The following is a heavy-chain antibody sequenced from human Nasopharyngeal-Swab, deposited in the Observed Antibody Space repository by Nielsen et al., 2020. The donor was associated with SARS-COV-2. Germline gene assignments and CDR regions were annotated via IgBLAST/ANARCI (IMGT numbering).Heavy chain of an antibody. Sequence: WVRQAPGQGLEWMGWINPNSGGTNYAQKFQGWVTMTRDTSISTAYMELSRLRSDDTAVYYCVRAAKGYCSSTSCYSIPEYYYYYMDVWGKGATVTVSS. D-gene: IGHD2-2*01. V-gene: IGHV1-2*04. J-gene: IGHJ6*03. CDR2: INPNSGGT. CDR3: VRAAKGYCSSTSCYSIPEYYYYYMDV.